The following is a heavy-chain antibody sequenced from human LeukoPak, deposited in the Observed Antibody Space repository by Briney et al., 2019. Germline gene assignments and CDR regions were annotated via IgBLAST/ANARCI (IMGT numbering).Heavy chain of an antibody. CDR2: IKQDGSEE. J-gene: IGHJ4*02. CDR1: GFTFSSYW. CDR3: ARHIDWKVDY. Sequence: PGGSLRLSCTASGFTFSSYWMSWIRRGQGPGLARVANIKQDGSEEYYVDSVKGRFPISKDDATNSLYLQMNSQRAEYTAVYYCARHIDWKVDYWGQGTLVTVSS. V-gene: IGHV3-7*01. D-gene: IGHD1-1*01.